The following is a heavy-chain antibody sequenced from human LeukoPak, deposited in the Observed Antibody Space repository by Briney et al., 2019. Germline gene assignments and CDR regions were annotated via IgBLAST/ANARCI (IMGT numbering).Heavy chain of an antibody. CDR1: GGSISSYY. V-gene: IGHV4-59*08. J-gene: IGHJ6*02. CDR2: IYYSGST. CDR3: ARYIPYSGSYYKSYYYYGMDV. D-gene: IGHD1-26*01. Sequence: SETLSLTCTVSGGSISSYYWSWIRQPPGKGLEWIGYIYYSGSTNYNPSLKSRVTISVDTSKNQFSLKLSSVTAADTAVYYCARYIPYSGSYYKSYYYYGMDVWGQGTTVTVSS.